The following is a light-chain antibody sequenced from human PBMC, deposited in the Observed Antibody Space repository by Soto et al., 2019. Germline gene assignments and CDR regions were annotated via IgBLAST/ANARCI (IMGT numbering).Light chain of an antibody. V-gene: IGKV3-20*01. J-gene: IGKJ5*01. CDR1: QSVSSSS. CDR3: QQYGRSHPIT. Sequence: EIVLTQSPGTLSLSPGERATLSCRASQSVSSSSLAWYRQRPGQAPSLLIYGASRRATGIPDRFSGSGSGTDLTLVISRLEPEDVAVYYCQQYGRSHPITFGQGTRLDIK. CDR2: GAS.